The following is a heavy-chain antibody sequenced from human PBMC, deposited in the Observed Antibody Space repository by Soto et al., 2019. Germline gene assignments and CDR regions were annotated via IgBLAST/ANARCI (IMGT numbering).Heavy chain of an antibody. CDR2: IIGSGAST. V-gene: IGHV3-23*01. CDR1: GFTFSSCA. J-gene: IGHJ4*02. CDR3: AKGGITLVRGSFDY. Sequence: GGSLRLSCAASGFTFSSCAMGWVRQAPGKGLEWVSDIIGSGASTFYADSVKGRFTISRDRSKSTLFLQMNNLRAEDTAVYYCAKGGITLVRGSFDYWGQGALVTVSS. D-gene: IGHD3-10*01.